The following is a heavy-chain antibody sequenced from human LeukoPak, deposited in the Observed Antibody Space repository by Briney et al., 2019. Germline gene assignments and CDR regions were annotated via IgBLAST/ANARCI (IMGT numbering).Heavy chain of an antibody. Sequence: SSETLSLTCTVSGGSISSYYWSWIRQPPGKGLEWIGYIYYSGSTNYNPSLKSRVTISVDTSKNQFSLKLSSVTAADTAVYYCARGSYDSSDFEYFQHWGQGTLVTVSS. CDR2: IYYSGST. CDR1: GGSISSYY. D-gene: IGHD3-22*01. CDR3: ARGSYDSSDFEYFQH. V-gene: IGHV4-59*01. J-gene: IGHJ1*01.